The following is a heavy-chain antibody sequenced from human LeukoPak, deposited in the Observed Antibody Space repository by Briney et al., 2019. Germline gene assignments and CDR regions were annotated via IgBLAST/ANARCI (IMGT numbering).Heavy chain of an antibody. J-gene: IGHJ4*02. V-gene: IGHV3-64*04. D-gene: IGHD2-15*01. CDR3: AKCALGYCTGGSCRFDN. Sequence: GGSLRLSCSASGFTFSRYPMHWVRQAPGKGLEYVSAISGNGGSTYYADSVKGRFTISRDKSKNTLYLQMNRMRAEDTAVYYCAKCALGYCTGGSCRFDNWGQGTLVTVSS. CDR2: ISGNGGST. CDR1: GFTFSRYP.